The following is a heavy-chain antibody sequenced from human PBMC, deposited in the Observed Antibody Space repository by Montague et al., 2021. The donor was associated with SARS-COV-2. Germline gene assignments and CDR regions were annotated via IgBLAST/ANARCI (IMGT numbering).Heavy chain of an antibody. CDR3: ARHGLAGITIFGVVTPRGGFDI. D-gene: IGHD3-3*01. J-gene: IGHJ3*02. CDR2: IYYSGST. CDR1: GGSISSSSYY. Sequence: SETLSLTCTVSGGSISSSSYYWGWIRQPPGKGLEWIGSIYYSGSTYYNPSLKSRVTISVDTSKNQFSLKLSSVTAADTAVYYCARHGLAGITIFGVVTPRGGFDIWGKGKMVTVAS. V-gene: IGHV4-39*01.